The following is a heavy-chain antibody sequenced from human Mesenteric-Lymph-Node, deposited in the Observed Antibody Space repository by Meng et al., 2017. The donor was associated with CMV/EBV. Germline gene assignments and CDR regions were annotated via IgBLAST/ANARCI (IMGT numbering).Heavy chain of an antibody. D-gene: IGHD2-21*01. V-gene: IGHV1-69*05. CDR1: GYTFTGYY. CDR3: ARAAYCGGDCYLYFDY. J-gene: IGHJ4*02. CDR2: IIPIFGTA. Sequence: SVKVSCKASGYTFTGYYMHWVRQAPGQGLEWMGGIIPIFGTANYAQKFQGRVTITTDESTSTAYMELSSLRSEDTAVYYCARAAYCGGDCYLYFDYWGQGTLVTVSS.